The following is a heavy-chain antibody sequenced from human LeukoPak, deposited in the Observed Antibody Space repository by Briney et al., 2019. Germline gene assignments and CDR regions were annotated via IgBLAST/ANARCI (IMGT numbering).Heavy chain of an antibody. CDR2: IKSKTDGGTT. CDR3: TTRGWVDSSGYYYALTDY. V-gene: IGHV3-15*01. J-gene: IGHJ4*02. Sequence: AGGSLRLSCAASGFTFSNAWMSWVRQAPGKGLEWVGRIKSKTDGGTTDYAAPVKGRFTISRDDSKNTLYLQMNSLKTEDTAVYYCTTRGWVDSSGYYYALTDYWGQGTLVTVSS. D-gene: IGHD3-22*01. CDR1: GFTFSNAW.